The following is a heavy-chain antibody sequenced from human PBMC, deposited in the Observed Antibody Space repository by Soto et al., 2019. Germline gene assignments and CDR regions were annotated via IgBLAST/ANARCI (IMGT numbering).Heavy chain of an antibody. J-gene: IGHJ4*02. D-gene: IGHD3-22*01. CDR3: ARVRRGRSYYDSSGLFDY. CDR2: IIPIFGTA. Sequence: GASVKVSCKASGGTFSSYAISWVRQAPGQGLEWMGGIIPIFGTANYAQKFQGRVTITADESTSTAYMELSSLRSEDTAVYYCARVRRGRSYYDSSGLFDYWGQGTLVTVSS. V-gene: IGHV1-69*13. CDR1: GGTFSSYA.